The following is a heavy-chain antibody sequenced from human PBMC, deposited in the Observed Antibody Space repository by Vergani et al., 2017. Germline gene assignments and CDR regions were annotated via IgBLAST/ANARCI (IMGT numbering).Heavy chain of an antibody. D-gene: IGHD3-3*01. CDR3: ARIPRGWEWLLPPTTGYGMDV. J-gene: IGHJ6*02. CDR1: GFSLSNARMG. CDR2: IFSNDEK. V-gene: IGHV2-26*01. Sequence: QVTLKESGPVLVKPTETLTLTCTVSGFSLSNARMGVSWIRQPPGKALEWLAHIFSNDEKSYSTSLKSRLTISKDTSKSQVVLTMTNMDPVDTATYYCARIPRGWEWLLPPTTGYGMDVWGQGTTVTVSS.